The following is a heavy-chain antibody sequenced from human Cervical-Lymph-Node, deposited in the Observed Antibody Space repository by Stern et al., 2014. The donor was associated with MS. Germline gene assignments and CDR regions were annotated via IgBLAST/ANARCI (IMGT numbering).Heavy chain of an antibody. J-gene: IGHJ6*02. CDR1: GGTFSSYA. D-gene: IGHD3-10*01. V-gene: IGHV1-69*01. CDR3: ARCHSRLLTFYYYSYAMDV. CDR2: IIPPFGTA. Sequence: VQLVQSGAEVKRPGPSVKVSCKASGGTFSSYALPWARQAPRPGIAWMGGIIPPFGTANYGQTFQGRVTITADESTGTAYMELSGLRSEDTAVYYCARCHSRLLTFYYYSYAMDVWGQGTTVTVS.